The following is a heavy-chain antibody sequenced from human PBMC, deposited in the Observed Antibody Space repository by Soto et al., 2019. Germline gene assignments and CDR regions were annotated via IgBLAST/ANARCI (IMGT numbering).Heavy chain of an antibody. CDR2: IYFRGNT. Sequence: QLQLQESGPGLVKPSETLSLTCSVSGDSINSDKYYWGWIRQPPGKGLEWIGSIYFRGNTYYNPYLHTRVTISLDKSKSQFSLKLNSVTAADSAVYFCARLEGLATISYYFDFWGQGALVTVSS. CDR1: GDSINSDKYY. CDR3: ARLEGLATISYYFDF. J-gene: IGHJ4*02. D-gene: IGHD3-9*01. V-gene: IGHV4-39*01.